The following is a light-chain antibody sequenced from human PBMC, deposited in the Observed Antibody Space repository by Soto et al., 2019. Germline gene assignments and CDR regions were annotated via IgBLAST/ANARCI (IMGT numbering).Light chain of an antibody. CDR3: SSYTSSSTPYV. J-gene: IGLJ1*01. CDR2: EVS. V-gene: IGLV2-14*01. CDR1: SSDVGGYKY. Sequence: QSALTHPASVSGSPGQSITISCTGTSSDVGGYKYVSWYQQNPGKAPKLMIYEVSNRPSGVSNRFSGSKSGNTASLTISGLQAEDEADYYCSSYTSSSTPYVFGTGTKVTVL.